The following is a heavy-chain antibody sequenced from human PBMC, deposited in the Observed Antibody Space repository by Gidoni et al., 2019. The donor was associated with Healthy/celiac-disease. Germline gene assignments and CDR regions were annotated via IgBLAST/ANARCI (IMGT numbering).Heavy chain of an antibody. CDR2: MRGSGGST. CDR3: AKDEDCSGGSCYSYYFDY. V-gene: IGHV3-23*01. Sequence: EVQLLESGGGLVQPGGSLRLSCAASGFTFSSYALSWFRQAQVKGLEWVSAMRGSGGSTYYAESVKGRFTISRDNSKNTLYLQMNSLRAEDTAVYYCAKDEDCSGGSCYSYYFDYWGQGTLVTVSS. D-gene: IGHD2-15*01. CDR1: GFTFSSYA. J-gene: IGHJ4*02.